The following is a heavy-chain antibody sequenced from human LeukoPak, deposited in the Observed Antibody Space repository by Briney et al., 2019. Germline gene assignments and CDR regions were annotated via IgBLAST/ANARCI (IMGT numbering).Heavy chain of an antibody. CDR3: VKDPPYSSSWYFQY. Sequence: GGSLRPSCSASGFTFSSYAMHWVRQAPGKGLEYVSAISSNGGSTYYADSVKGRFTISRDNSKNTLYLQMSSLRAEDTAVYYCVKDPPYSSSWYFQYWGQGTLVTVSS. V-gene: IGHV3-64D*06. D-gene: IGHD6-13*01. CDR2: ISSNGGST. CDR1: GFTFSSYA. J-gene: IGHJ1*01.